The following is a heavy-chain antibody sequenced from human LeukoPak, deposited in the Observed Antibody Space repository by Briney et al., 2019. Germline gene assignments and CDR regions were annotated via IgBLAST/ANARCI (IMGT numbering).Heavy chain of an antibody. CDR1: GFTFSSYG. D-gene: IGHD2/OR15-2a*01. V-gene: IGHV3-33*01. Sequence: HPGGSLRLSCAASGFTFSSYGMHWVRQAPGKGLEWVALIWYDGSNKYYTDSVKGRLTISRDNFKNTLYLQMNSLRAEDTAVYYCAREGPRGNSQFDYWGQGTLVTVSS. J-gene: IGHJ4*02. CDR2: IWYDGSNK. CDR3: AREGPRGNSQFDY.